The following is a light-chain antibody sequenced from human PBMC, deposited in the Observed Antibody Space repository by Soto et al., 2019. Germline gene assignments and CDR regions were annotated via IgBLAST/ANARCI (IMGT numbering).Light chain of an antibody. CDR3: SSYTSISTPMV. CDR2: DVS. J-gene: IGLJ2*01. Sequence: QSALTQPASVSGSPGQSITISCTGTSSDVGGYNYVSWYQQHPGKAPKLMIYDVSNRPSGVSNRFSRSKSGNTASLTISGLQAEDEADYYCSSYTSISTPMVFGGGTKLTVL. V-gene: IGLV2-14*01. CDR1: SSDVGGYNY.